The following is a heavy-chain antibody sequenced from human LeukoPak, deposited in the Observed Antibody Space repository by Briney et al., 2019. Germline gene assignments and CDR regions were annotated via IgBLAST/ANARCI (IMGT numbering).Heavy chain of an antibody. J-gene: IGHJ6*02. D-gene: IGHD2-15*01. CDR1: GFIFSNYA. Sequence: GGSLRLSCAASGFIFSNYAMSWVRQAPGKGLEWVSAIDSTGAYTWYADSVKGRFTISKDSSKTILYLQMNSLRAEDAAVYFCARGGGFDVWGQGATVTVSS. CDR2: IDSTGAYT. V-gene: IGHV3-23*01. CDR3: ARGGGFDV.